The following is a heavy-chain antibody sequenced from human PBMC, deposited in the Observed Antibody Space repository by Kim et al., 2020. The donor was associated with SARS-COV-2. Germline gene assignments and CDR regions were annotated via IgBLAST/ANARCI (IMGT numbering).Heavy chain of an antibody. V-gene: IGHV1-18*04. D-gene: IGHD2-2*01. CDR1: GYTFTSYG. CDR3: ARVDCSSTSCCGYYYYGMDV. Sequence: ASVKVSCKASGYTFTSYGISWVRQAPGQGLEWMGWISAYNGNTNYAQKLQGRVTMTTDTSTSTAYMELRSLRSDDTAVYYCARVDCSSTSCCGYYYYGMDVWGQGTAVTVSS. CDR2: ISAYNGNT. J-gene: IGHJ6*02.